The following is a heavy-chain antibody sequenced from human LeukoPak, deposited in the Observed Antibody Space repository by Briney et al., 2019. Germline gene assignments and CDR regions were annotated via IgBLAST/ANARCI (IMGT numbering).Heavy chain of an antibody. J-gene: IGHJ6*03. Sequence: ASVKVSCKASGYTFNQYDINWVRQATGQGLEWMGWMNTNNGNTGYAQKFQGRVTMTRDTSISTAYMELSSLTSEDTAVYYCARGFYYGSGVHIYYYYMDVWGKGTTVAVSS. CDR1: GYTFNQYD. V-gene: IGHV1-8*01. CDR3: ARGFYYGSGVHIYYYYMDV. CDR2: MNTNNGNT. D-gene: IGHD3-22*01.